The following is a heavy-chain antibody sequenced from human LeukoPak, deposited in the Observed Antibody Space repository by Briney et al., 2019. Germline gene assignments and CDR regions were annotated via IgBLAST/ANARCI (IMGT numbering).Heavy chain of an antibody. J-gene: IGHJ5*02. CDR1: GYTFTSYG. V-gene: IGHV1-18*01. CDR2: ISAYNGNT. Sequence: ASVKVSRKASGYTFTSYGISWVRQAPGQGLEWMGWISAYNGNTNYAQKLQGRVTMTTDTSTRTAYMELRSLRSDDTAVYYSARVESYSSSWYVQRQWFDPWGQGTLVTVSS. CDR3: ARVESYSSSWYVQRQWFDP. D-gene: IGHD6-13*01.